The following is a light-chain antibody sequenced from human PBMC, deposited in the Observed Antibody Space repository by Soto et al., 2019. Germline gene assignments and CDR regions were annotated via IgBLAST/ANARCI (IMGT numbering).Light chain of an antibody. Sequence: QSPSTLSASVGDRVTITCRASQNIDIWLSWYQQKPGKAPKLLIYDASNLNSGVPSRFSGSGSGTELTLTISSLQPDDFGTYYCQQHKRYPVTFGGGTKVDIK. V-gene: IGKV1-5*01. J-gene: IGKJ4*01. CDR2: DAS. CDR1: QNIDIW. CDR3: QQHKRYPVT.